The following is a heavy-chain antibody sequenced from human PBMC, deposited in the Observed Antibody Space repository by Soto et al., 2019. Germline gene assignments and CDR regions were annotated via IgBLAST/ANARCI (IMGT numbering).Heavy chain of an antibody. Sequence: ASVKVSCKASGYTFTSYAMHWLRQSPGQRLEWMGWINAGNGNTKYSQKFQGRVTITRDTSASTAYMELSSLRSEDTAVYYCARFIEYSSSSRFDYWGQGTLVTVSS. V-gene: IGHV1-3*01. CDR1: GYTFTSYA. CDR2: INAGNGNT. CDR3: ARFIEYSSSSRFDY. D-gene: IGHD6-6*01. J-gene: IGHJ4*02.